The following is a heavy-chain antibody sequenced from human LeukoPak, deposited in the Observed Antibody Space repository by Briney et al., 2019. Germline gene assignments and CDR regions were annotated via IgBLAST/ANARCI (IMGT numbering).Heavy chain of an antibody. CDR1: GGSFSGYY. CDR3: ARDRRQQPFDY. D-gene: IGHD6-13*01. CDR2: IYYGGIT. Sequence: SETLSLTCAVYGGSFSGYYWSWIRQPPGKGLEWIGSIYYGGITYYNPALKSRVTISVDTSKNQFSLKLSAVTAADTAVYYCARDRRQQPFDYWGQGTLVTVSS. V-gene: IGHV4-34*01. J-gene: IGHJ4*02.